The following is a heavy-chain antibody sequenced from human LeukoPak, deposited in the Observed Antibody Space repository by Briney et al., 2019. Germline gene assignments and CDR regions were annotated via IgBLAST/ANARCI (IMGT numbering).Heavy chain of an antibody. CDR1: GGSFSGYY. CDR3: AKSNGYGLVDI. V-gene: IGHV4-34*01. J-gene: IGHJ3*02. Sequence: PSETLSLTCAVYGGSFSGYYWSWIRQPPGKGLEWIGEINHSGSTNYNPSLKSRVTTSVDTSKNQFSLKLNSATAADTAVYYCAKSNGYGLVDIWGQGTMVTVSS. D-gene: IGHD3-10*01. CDR2: INHSGST.